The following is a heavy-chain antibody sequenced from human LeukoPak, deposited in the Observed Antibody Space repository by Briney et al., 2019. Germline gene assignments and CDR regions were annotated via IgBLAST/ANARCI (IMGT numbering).Heavy chain of an antibody. D-gene: IGHD4-11*01. Sequence: GGSLRLSCVAYGFTFSDYAMNWVRQAPGKGLEWVSTFKTKYNQVYYAESARGRFTITTDNSKNTVYLQMNSLRAEDTALYYCARSVPDYTRFDYWGQGALVTVSS. CDR3: ARSVPDYTRFDY. V-gene: IGHV3-23*05. CDR1: GFTFSDYA. CDR2: FKTKYNQV. J-gene: IGHJ4*02.